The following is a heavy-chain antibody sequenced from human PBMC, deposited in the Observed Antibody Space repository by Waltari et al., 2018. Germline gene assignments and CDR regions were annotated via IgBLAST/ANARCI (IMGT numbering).Heavy chain of an antibody. CDR1: GITFSSSW. Sequence: EVQLVESGGDLLHPGGSLRLSCAASGITFSSSWMHWVRQTPGTGLEWVSNISPDGSFTGCAEAGGGGLTISRDNAKGRLYLQMNSLRADDTAVYYCTRGITKAFDPWGQGTLVTVSS. CDR2: ISPDGSFT. CDR3: TRGITKAFDP. J-gene: IGHJ5*02. D-gene: IGHD1-20*01. V-gene: IGHV3-74*01.